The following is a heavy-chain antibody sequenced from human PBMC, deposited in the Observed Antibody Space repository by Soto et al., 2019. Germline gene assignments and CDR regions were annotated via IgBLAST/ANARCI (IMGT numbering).Heavy chain of an antibody. D-gene: IGHD6-13*01. CDR1: GFTFSSYG. J-gene: IGHJ6*02. CDR3: ARDYPYGIAAAGTGVGMDV. Sequence: QVQLVESGGGVVQPGRSLRLSCAASGFTFSSYGMHWVRQAPGKGLEWVAVIWYDGSNKYYADSVKGRFTISRDNSKNTLYLQMNSLRAEDTAVYYCARDYPYGIAAAGTGVGMDVWGQGTTVTVSS. CDR2: IWYDGSNK. V-gene: IGHV3-33*01.